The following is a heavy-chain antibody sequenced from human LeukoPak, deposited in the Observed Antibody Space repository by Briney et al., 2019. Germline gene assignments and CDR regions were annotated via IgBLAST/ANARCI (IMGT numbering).Heavy chain of an antibody. Sequence: ASVKVSCKASGYPFSSYNIHWVRQAPGQRLEWMGWINAGNGDTKYSQEFQGRVTITRDTSASTAYMEMRSLRSEDMAVYYCVRGVRELWFGELLSPPDYYYYMDVWGKGTTVTVSS. CDR2: INAGNGDT. V-gene: IGHV1-3*03. CDR3: VRGVRELWFGELLSPPDYYYYMDV. CDR1: GYPFSSYN. J-gene: IGHJ6*03. D-gene: IGHD3-10*01.